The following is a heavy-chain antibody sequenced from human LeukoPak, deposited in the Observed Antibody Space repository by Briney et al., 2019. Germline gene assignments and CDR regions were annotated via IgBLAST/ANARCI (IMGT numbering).Heavy chain of an antibody. D-gene: IGHD5-18*01. J-gene: IGHJ4*02. CDR1: GYTFTSYA. Sequence: ASVKVSCKASGYTFTSYAMNWVRQASGQGLEWMGWINTNTGNPTYAQGFTGRFVFSLDTSVSTAYLQISSLKAEDSAVYYCARVGPGTQAMGPFDYWGQGTLVTVSS. CDR3: ARVGPGTQAMGPFDY. CDR2: INTNTGNP. V-gene: IGHV7-4-1*02.